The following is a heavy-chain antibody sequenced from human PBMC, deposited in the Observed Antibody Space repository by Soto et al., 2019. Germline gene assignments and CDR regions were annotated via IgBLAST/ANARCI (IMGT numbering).Heavy chain of an antibody. CDR1: GASISSGDYY. V-gene: IGHV4-30-4*08. Sequence: QVQLQESGPGLVKPSETLSLTCTVSGASISSGDYYWSWIRQSPGKGLQWNGYIFHSGEPYYTPSLESRLSISIVASKNQFSLNLNSVTAADTAVYFCARSHYVLGAFDVGGPGTVVTVSS. D-gene: IGHD3-10*02. J-gene: IGHJ3*01. CDR3: ARSHYVLGAFDV. CDR2: IFHSGEP.